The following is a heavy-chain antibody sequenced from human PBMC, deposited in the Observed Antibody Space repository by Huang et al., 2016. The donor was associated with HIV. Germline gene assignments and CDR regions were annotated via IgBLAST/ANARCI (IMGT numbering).Heavy chain of an antibody. Sequence: EVQLVESGGGLVQPGGSLRLSCTASGFTFSSYWMSWVRQAPGKGLEWVANIKQDGSEKYYVDSVKGRFSITRDNAKNSLYLQMNSLRAEDTAEYYCARRLRYYYGSGRTSGYFDYWGQGTLVTVSS. CDR2: IKQDGSEK. V-gene: IGHV3-7*01. CDR3: ARRLRYYYGSGRTSGYFDY. J-gene: IGHJ4*02. D-gene: IGHD3-10*01. CDR1: GFTFSSYW.